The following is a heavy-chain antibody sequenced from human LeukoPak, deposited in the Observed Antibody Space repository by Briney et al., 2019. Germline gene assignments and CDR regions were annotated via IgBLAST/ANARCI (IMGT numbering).Heavy chain of an antibody. J-gene: IGHJ4*02. Sequence: SETLSLTCAVSGGSISSSNWWSWVRQPPGKGLEWIGEIYHSGSTNYNPSLKSRVTISVDKSKNQFSLKLSSVTAADTAAYYCARVPSGATTVDYWGQGTLVTVSS. V-gene: IGHV4-4*02. CDR3: ARVPSGATTVDY. CDR1: GGSISSSNW. D-gene: IGHD1-26*01. CDR2: IYHSGST.